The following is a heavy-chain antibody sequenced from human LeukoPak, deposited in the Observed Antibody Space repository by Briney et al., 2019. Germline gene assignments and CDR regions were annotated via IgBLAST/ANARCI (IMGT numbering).Heavy chain of an antibody. D-gene: IGHD5-18*01. CDR2: ISWNSGSI. V-gene: IGHV3-9*01. Sequence: GGSLRLSCAASGFTFSSYAMHWVRQAPGKGLEWVSGISWNSGSIGYADSVKGRFTISRDNAKNSLYLQMNSLRAEDTALYYCAKEHTARAAFDIWGQGTMVTVSS. CDR1: GFTFSSYA. J-gene: IGHJ3*02. CDR3: AKEHTARAAFDI.